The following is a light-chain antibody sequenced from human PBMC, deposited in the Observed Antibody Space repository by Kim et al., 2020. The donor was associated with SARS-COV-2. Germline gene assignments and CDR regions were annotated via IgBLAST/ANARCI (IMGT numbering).Light chain of an antibody. J-gene: IGLJ3*02. V-gene: IGLV2-14*01. CDR1: SSDVGGYNY. CDR2: DVS. Sequence: QSALTQPASVSGSPGQSITISCTGTSSDVGGYNYVSWYQQHPGKAPKLMIYDVSKRPSGVSNRFSSSKSGNTASLTISGLQAEDEADYYCSSYTRSSSFGFGGGTQLTVL. CDR3: SSYTRSSSFG.